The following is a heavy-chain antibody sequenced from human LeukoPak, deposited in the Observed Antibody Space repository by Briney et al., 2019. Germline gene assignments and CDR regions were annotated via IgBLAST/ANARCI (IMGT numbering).Heavy chain of an antibody. CDR1: GGSISSSSYY. CDR3: ASGPPTGYSYVS. Sequence: SETLSLTCTVSGGSISSSSYYWGWIRQPPGKGLEWIGSIYYSGSTYYNPSLKSRVTISVDTSKNQFSLKLSSVTAADTAVYYCASGPPTGYSYVSWGQGTLVTVSS. J-gene: IGHJ5*02. D-gene: IGHD5-18*01. CDR2: IYYSGST. V-gene: IGHV4-39*01.